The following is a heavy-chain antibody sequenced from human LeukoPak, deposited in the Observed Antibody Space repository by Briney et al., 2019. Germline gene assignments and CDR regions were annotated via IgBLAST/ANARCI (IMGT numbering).Heavy chain of an antibody. CDR2: ISSSSSYI. Sequence: GGSLRLSCAASGFTFSSYSMSWVRQAPGQGLEWVSSISSSSSYIYYADSVKGRFTISRDNAKSSLYLQMNSLRAEDTAVYYCAREGYFDWYGAFDIWGQGTMVTVSS. CDR1: GFTFSSYS. V-gene: IGHV3-21*01. D-gene: IGHD3-9*01. CDR3: AREGYFDWYGAFDI. J-gene: IGHJ3*02.